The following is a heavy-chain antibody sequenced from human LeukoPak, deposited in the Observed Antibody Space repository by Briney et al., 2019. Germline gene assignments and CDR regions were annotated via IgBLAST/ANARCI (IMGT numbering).Heavy chain of an antibody. CDR3: ARDLASGIAAAGTVHWFDP. CDR2: ISSSSSYT. D-gene: IGHD6-13*01. J-gene: IGHJ5*02. V-gene: IGHV3-11*06. Sequence: GGSLRLSCAASGFTFSDYYMSWIRQAPGKGLEWVSYISSSSSYTNYADSVKGRFTISRDNAKNSLYLQMNSLRAEDTAVYYCARDLASGIAAAGTVHWFDPWGQGTLVTVSS. CDR1: GFTFSDYY.